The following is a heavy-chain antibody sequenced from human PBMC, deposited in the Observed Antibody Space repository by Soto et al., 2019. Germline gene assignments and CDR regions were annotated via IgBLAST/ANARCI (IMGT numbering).Heavy chain of an antibody. J-gene: IGHJ4*02. CDR3: ARDFAYFDS. CDR2: VYHTGRT. Sequence: SETLSLTCTVSGGSFKSGSYFWSWNRQPPGKGLEWIEYVYHTGRTSYNPSLKSRVSISMDTSKNQFSLNLDSVTAADTAVYFCARDFAYFDSWGQGTLVTVSS. D-gene: IGHD3-3*01. V-gene: IGHV4-61*01. CDR1: GGSFKSGSYF.